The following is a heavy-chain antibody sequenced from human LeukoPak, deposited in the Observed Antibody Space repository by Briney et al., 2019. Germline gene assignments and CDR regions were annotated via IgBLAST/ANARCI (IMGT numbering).Heavy chain of an antibody. CDR2: ISAYNGNT. V-gene: IGHV1-18*04. J-gene: IGHJ4*02. D-gene: IGHD3-22*01. Sequence: ASVKVSCKASGYTFTGYYMHWVRQAPGQGLEWMGWISAYNGNTHYAQKLQGRVTMTTDTSTSTVYMELRSLRSDDTAVYYCARDQHYYDSSGYCPYWGQGTLVTVSS. CDR3: ARDQHYYDSSGYCPY. CDR1: GYTFTGYY.